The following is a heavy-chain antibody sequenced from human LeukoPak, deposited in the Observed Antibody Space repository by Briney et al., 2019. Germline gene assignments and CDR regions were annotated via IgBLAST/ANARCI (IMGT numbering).Heavy chain of an antibody. CDR2: IRSDGSST. CDR1: GFSFSAYI. D-gene: IGHD6-19*01. Sequence: PGGSLRLSCVASGFSFSAYIMHWVRQAPGKGLEYVSAIRSDGSSTFYPNSVKGRFTISRDNSKSTLYLQMGRLRAEDTAVYYCTRRYGGHSGWAGYHDSWGQGTLVTVSS. CDR3: TRRYGGHSGWAGYHDS. J-gene: IGHJ4*02. V-gene: IGHV3-64*01.